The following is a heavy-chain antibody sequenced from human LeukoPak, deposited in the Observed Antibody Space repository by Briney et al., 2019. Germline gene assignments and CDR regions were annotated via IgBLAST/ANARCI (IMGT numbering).Heavy chain of an antibody. V-gene: IGHV4-34*01. CDR1: GGSFSGYY. CDR2: INHSGST. CDR3: ARVLYYDFWSGHRGLNWFDP. J-gene: IGHJ5*02. D-gene: IGHD3-3*01. Sequence: SETLSLTCAVYGGSFSGYYWSWIRQPPGKGLEWIGEINHSGSTNYNPSLKSRVTISVDTSKNQFSLKLSSVTAADTAVYYCARVLYYDFWSGHRGLNWFDPRGQGTLVTVSS.